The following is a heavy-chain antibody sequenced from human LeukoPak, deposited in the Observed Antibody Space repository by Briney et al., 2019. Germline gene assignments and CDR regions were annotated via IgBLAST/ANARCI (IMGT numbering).Heavy chain of an antibody. CDR3: ARSRRLRTNWFDP. CDR2: IYHSGST. J-gene: IGHJ5*02. Sequence: PSETLSLTCAVYGGSFSGFYWSWIRQPPGKGLEWIGSIYHSGSTYYSPSLKSRVTISVDTSKNQFSLKLSSVTAADTAVYYCARSRRLRTNWFDPWGQGTLVTVSS. D-gene: IGHD4-17*01. CDR1: GGSFSGFY. V-gene: IGHV4-34*01.